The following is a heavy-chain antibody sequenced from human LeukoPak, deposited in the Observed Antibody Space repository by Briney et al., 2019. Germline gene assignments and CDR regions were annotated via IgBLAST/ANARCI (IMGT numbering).Heavy chain of an antibody. J-gene: IGHJ4*02. CDR1: GGSVSSGSYY. CDR2: IYDSETT. D-gene: IGHD6-13*01. V-gene: IGHV4-61*01. CDR3: ARGFGSSWYYFDY. Sequence: SETLSLTCTVSGGSVSSGSYYWSWIRQPPGKGLEWIGYIYDSETTRYNPSLRSRVTISLDTSKKQFSLKLSSVTAADTAVYYCARGFGSSWYYFDYWGQGTLATVSS.